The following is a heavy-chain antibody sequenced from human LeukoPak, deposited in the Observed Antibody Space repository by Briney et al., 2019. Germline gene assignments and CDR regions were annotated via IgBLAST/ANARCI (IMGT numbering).Heavy chain of an antibody. Sequence: PSETLPLTCAVYGGSFSGYYWSWIRQPPGKGLEWIGEINHSGSTNYNPSLKSRVTISVDTSKNQFSLKLSSVTAADTAVYYCARVDIVVVPARNAFDIWGQGTMVTVSS. CDR3: ARVDIVVVPARNAFDI. D-gene: IGHD2-2*03. CDR2: INHSGST. CDR1: GGSFSGYY. J-gene: IGHJ3*02. V-gene: IGHV4-34*01.